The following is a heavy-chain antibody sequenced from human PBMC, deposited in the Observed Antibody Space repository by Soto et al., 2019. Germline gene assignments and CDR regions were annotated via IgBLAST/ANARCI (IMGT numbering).Heavy chain of an antibody. Sequence: GSLRLSCTVSGFTVSTNYMNWVRQAPGKGLEWLSVIFPDGSTYYTDSVRDRFTISRDNSKNTVYLQMNSLRAEDTAVYFCARGWDYFGGGGYPYYYDYWGRGTLVTVSS. CDR1: GFTVSTNY. J-gene: IGHJ4*02. CDR2: IFPDGST. D-gene: IGHD2-21*01. CDR3: ARGWDYFGGGGYPYYYDY. V-gene: IGHV3-66*01.